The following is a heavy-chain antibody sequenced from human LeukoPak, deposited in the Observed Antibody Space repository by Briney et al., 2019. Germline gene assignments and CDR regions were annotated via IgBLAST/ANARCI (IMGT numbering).Heavy chain of an antibody. CDR1: GFTFSSYD. CDR3: ARAFGYGGNGYFDY. Sequence: GGSLRLSCAASGFTFSSYDMSWVRQAPGKGLEWVSGISGGGGSTYYADSVKGRFTISRDNAKNSLYLQMNSLRAEDTAVYYCARAFGYGGNGYFDYWGQGTLVTVSS. D-gene: IGHD4-23*01. CDR2: ISGGGGST. J-gene: IGHJ4*02. V-gene: IGHV3-23*01.